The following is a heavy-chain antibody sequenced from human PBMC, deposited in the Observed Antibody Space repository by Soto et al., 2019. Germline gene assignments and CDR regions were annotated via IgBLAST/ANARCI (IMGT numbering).Heavy chain of an antibody. Sequence: QVQLVEAGGRVVRPGRSLRLSCATSGFSFNEYGMHWVRQAPGKGLEWVAGIWYDGSRKYYAEAVKGRFTISRDNSNNTLYVEINTLRDEDTAVYYCARGMGVGVYVFDYWGQGTLVTVSS. D-gene: IGHD2-21*01. J-gene: IGHJ4*02. CDR2: IWYDGSRK. CDR1: GFSFNEYG. CDR3: ARGMGVGVYVFDY. V-gene: IGHV3-33*01.